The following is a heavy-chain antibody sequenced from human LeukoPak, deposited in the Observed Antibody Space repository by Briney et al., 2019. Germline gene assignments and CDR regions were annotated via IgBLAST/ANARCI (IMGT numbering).Heavy chain of an antibody. CDR3: ARGDYGDLGAFDI. Sequence: SQTLSLTCTVSGGSISGGDYYWSWIRQPPGKGLEWIGYIYYSGDTYYNPSLKSRVIISGDTSMNQFSLKLNSVTAADTAIYYCARGDYGDLGAFDIWGQGTMVTVSS. D-gene: IGHD4-17*01. CDR2: IYYSGDT. J-gene: IGHJ3*02. CDR1: GGSISGGDYY. V-gene: IGHV4-30-4*01.